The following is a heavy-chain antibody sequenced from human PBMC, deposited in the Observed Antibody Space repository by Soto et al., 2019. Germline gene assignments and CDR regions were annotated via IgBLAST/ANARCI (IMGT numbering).Heavy chain of an antibody. V-gene: IGHV3-23*01. CDR2: ISGSGGST. CDR1: GFTFSSYA. CDR3: AKXGIEVLMVYARGNWFDP. D-gene: IGHD2-8*01. J-gene: IGHJ5*02. Sequence: GGSLRLSCAASGFTFSSYAMSWVRQAPGKGLEWVSAISGSGGSTYYADSVKGRLTISRDNSKNTLYLQMNSLRAEDTAVYYCAKXGIEVLMVYARGNWFDPWGQGTLVTVSS.